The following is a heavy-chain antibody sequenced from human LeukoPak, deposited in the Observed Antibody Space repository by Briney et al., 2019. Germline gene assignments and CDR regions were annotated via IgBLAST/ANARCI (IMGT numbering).Heavy chain of an antibody. J-gene: IGHJ3*02. CDR2: IYTGGTT. CDR1: ADSISGFY. Sequence: SETLSLTSTGYADSISGFYWSWLRQPAGKGLQWIGRIYTGGTTNYNPSLKSRLPMSVDTSKNQFSLDLSSVTAADTAVYYCARGVAQSPPYAFDIWGQGTMVTVSS. CDR3: ARGVAQSPPYAFDI. V-gene: IGHV4-4*07.